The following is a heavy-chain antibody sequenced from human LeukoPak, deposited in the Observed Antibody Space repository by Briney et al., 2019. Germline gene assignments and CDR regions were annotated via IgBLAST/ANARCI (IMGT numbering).Heavy chain of an antibody. Sequence: GGSLRLSCAASGFTFSSYSMNWVRQAPGKGLEWVSFISSSSSYIYYADSVKGRFTISRDNAKNSLYLQMNSLRAEDTAVYYCAREGYSSGSGNYYYYMDVWGKGTTVTVSS. CDR3: AREGYSSGSGNYYYYMDV. D-gene: IGHD6-19*01. J-gene: IGHJ6*03. CDR1: GFTFSSYS. V-gene: IGHV3-21*01. CDR2: ISSSSSYI.